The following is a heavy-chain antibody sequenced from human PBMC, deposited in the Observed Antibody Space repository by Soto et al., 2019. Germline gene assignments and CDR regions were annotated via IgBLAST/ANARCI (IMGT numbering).Heavy chain of an antibody. J-gene: IGHJ6*02. CDR1: GFTFSSYS. D-gene: IGHD3-9*01. Sequence: GGSLRLSCAASGFTFSSYSMNWVRQAPGKGLEWVSSISSSSSYIYYADSVKGRFTISRDNAKNSLYLQMNSLRVEDTAVYYCARDLVYDILTGYSYGMDVWGQGTTVTVSS. CDR3: ARDLVYDILTGYSYGMDV. CDR2: ISSSSSYI. V-gene: IGHV3-21*01.